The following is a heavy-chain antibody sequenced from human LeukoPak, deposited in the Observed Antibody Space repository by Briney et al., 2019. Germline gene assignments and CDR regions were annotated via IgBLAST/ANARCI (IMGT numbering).Heavy chain of an antibody. CDR1: GFTFSSYG. Sequence: GGSLRLSCAASGFTFSSYGMHWVRQAPGKGLEWVAVISYDGSNKYYADSVKGRFTISRDNSKNTLYLQMNSLRAGDTAVYYCAKGLQWPSGYWGQGTLVTVSS. D-gene: IGHD6-19*01. J-gene: IGHJ4*02. V-gene: IGHV3-30*18. CDR2: ISYDGSNK. CDR3: AKGLQWPSGY.